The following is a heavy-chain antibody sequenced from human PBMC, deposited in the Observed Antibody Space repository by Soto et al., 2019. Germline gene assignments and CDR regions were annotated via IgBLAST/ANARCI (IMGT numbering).Heavy chain of an antibody. CDR1: GGTFNIYA. CDR3: ARDRQDSSGYYPSFDY. D-gene: IGHD3-22*01. CDR2: IIPIVGTA. J-gene: IGHJ4*02. V-gene: IGHV1-69*13. Sequence: SVKVSCKASGGTFNIYAISWVRQAPGQGLEWMGGIIPIVGTANYAQKFQGRVTIIADESTSTAHMELSSLRSEDTAVYYCARDRQDSSGYYPSFDYWGQGTLDSVSS.